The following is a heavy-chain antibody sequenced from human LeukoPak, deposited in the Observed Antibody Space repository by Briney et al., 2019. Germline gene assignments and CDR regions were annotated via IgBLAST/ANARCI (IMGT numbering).Heavy chain of an antibody. Sequence: GGSLRLSCAASGFTFRDAGMSWVRQAPGKGLEWVSAISGSGGSTYYADSVKGRFTISRDNSKNTLYLQMNSLRAEDTAVYYCAKDGPRGSGSYYPDFWGQGTLVTVSS. J-gene: IGHJ4*02. CDR3: AKDGPRGSGSYYPDF. CDR2: ISGSGGST. D-gene: IGHD3-10*01. V-gene: IGHV3-23*01. CDR1: GFTFRDAG.